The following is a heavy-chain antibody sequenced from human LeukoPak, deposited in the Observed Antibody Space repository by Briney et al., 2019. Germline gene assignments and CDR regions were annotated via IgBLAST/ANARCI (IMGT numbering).Heavy chain of an antibody. CDR2: IIPIFGTA. V-gene: IGHV1-69*01. CDR1: GGTFSSYA. CDR3: ARGLPGIAAAGSDY. J-gene: IGHJ4*02. Sequence: GSSVKVSCKASGGTFSSYAISWVRQAPGQGLEWMGGIIPIFGTANYAQKFQGRVTITADESTSTAYMELSSLRSEDTAVYYCARGLPGIAAAGSDYWGQGTLVTVSS. D-gene: IGHD6-13*01.